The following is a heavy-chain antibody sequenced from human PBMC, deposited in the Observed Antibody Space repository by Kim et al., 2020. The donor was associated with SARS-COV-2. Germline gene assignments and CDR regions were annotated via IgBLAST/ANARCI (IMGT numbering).Heavy chain of an antibody. D-gene: IGHD5-12*01. Sequence: DTRYSPSFQGQVTISVDKSVTTAYLQWSSLKASDSAIYYCARGGGYSAFDIWGQGTMVTVSS. J-gene: IGHJ3*02. CDR2: DT. CDR3: ARGGGYSAFDI. V-gene: IGHV5-51*01.